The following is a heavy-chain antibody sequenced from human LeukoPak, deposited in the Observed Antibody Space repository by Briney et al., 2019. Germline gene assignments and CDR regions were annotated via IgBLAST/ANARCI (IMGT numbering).Heavy chain of an antibody. J-gene: IGHJ6*03. CDR3: ARHIGGGIEDMDV. Sequence: SETLSLTCTVSGGSIGTYYWSWIRQSPGKGLEWIGYTYVTGSTRYNPYLQSRVTISVDTSRNQFLLKMSSVTAADTAVYYCARHIGGGIEDMDVWGKGTKVTVSS. D-gene: IGHD3-16*02. V-gene: IGHV4-59*08. CDR1: GGSIGTYY. CDR2: TYVTGST.